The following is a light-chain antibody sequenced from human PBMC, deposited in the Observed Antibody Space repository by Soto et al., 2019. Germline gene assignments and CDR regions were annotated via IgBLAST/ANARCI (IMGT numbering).Light chain of an antibody. V-gene: IGLV2-14*01. CDR1: NSDIGGYNY. CDR3: QSYDSRLRGV. Sequence: QSALTQPASVSGSPGQSITISCTGTNSDIGGYNYVSWYQHHPGKAPKLMIYEVSNRPSGVSNRFSGSKSGNTASLTISGLQAEDEADYYCQSYDSRLRGVFGGGTKLTVL. J-gene: IGLJ3*02. CDR2: EVS.